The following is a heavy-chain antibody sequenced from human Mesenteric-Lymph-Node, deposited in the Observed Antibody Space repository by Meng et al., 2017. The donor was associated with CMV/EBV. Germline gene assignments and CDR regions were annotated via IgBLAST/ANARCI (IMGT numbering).Heavy chain of an antibody. CDR2: INSDGSRT. Sequence: SGLTCSSYWMHWVRQAPGKGLVWVSRINSDGSRTSYADSVKGRFSITRDNAKNTLYLQMNSLRAEDTAVYYCAREGSTSLRKVYYFDYWGQGTLVTVSS. D-gene: IGHD2-2*01. J-gene: IGHJ4*02. CDR3: AREGSTSLRKVYYFDY. CDR1: GLTCSSYW. V-gene: IGHV3-74*01.